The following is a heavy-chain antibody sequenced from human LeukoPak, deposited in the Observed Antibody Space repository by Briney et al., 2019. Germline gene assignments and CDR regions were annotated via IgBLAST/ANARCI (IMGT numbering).Heavy chain of an antibody. D-gene: IGHD4-17*01. CDR3: AKESSGDYTFDY. V-gene: IGHV3-9*01. CDR2: INWKSDKI. Sequence: GRSLRLSCAGSGYSFDEYAMHWVRQAPGKGLEWVSGINWKSDKIGYADSVKGRFTISRDNSKNSLYLQMNSLRVEDTALYYCAKESSGDYTFDYWGQGTLVTVSS. CDR1: GYSFDEYA. J-gene: IGHJ4*02.